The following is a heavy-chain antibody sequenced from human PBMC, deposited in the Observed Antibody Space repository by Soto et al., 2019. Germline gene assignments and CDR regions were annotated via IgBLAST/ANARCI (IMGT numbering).Heavy chain of an antibody. Sequence: QVQLVQSGAEVKKPGASVKVSCKASGYTFTSYDINWVRQATGQGLEWMGWMNPNSGNTGYAQKFQGRVTMTRNTSISTAYMKLSSLRSEDTAVYYCARAARYCSRTSCYPFDPWGQGTLVTVSS. CDR1: GYTFTSYD. J-gene: IGHJ5*02. V-gene: IGHV1-8*01. D-gene: IGHD2-2*01. CDR3: ARAARYCSRTSCYPFDP. CDR2: MNPNSGNT.